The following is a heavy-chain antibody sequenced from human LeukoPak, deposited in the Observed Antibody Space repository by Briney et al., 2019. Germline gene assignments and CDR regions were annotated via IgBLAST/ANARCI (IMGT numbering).Heavy chain of an antibody. CDR1: GGSISSSSYY. CDR2: IYYSGST. Sequence: SETLSLTCTVSGGSISSSSYYWGWIRQPPGKGLEWIGSIYYSGSTYYNPSLKSRVTISVDTSKNQFSLKLSSVTAADTAVYYCARAVGDGYNPYWYFDLWGRGTLVTVPS. CDR3: ARAVGDGYNPYWYFDL. V-gene: IGHV4-39*07. J-gene: IGHJ2*01. D-gene: IGHD5-24*01.